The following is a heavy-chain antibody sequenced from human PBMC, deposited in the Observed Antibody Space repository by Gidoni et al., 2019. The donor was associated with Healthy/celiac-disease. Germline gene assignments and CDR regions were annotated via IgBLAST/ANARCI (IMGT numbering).Heavy chain of an antibody. Sequence: QVQLQESGPGLVKPSQTLSLTCTVSGGSISSGGYYWSWIRQHPGKGLEWIGYIYYSWSTYYNPPLKIRVTISVDTAKNQFSLKLSSVTAADTAVYYCARYCSGGSCYPLGFDPWGQGTLVTVSS. CDR1: GGSISSGGYY. CDR3: ARYCSGGSCYPLGFDP. CDR2: IYYSWST. J-gene: IGHJ5*02. D-gene: IGHD2-15*01. V-gene: IGHV4-31*03.